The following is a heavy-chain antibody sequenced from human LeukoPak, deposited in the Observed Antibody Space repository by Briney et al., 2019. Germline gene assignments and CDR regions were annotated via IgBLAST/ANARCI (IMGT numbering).Heavy chain of an antibody. CDR2: INHSGST. CDR3: ARGRAWAGYSSGWYFRY. CDR1: GGSFSGYY. J-gene: IGHJ4*02. Sequence: SETLSLTCAVYGGSFSGYYWSWIRQPPGKGLEWIGEINHSGSTNYNPSLKSRVTISVDTSKNQFSLKLSSVTAADTAVYYCARGRAWAGYSSGWYFRYWGQGTLVTVSS. D-gene: IGHD6-19*01. V-gene: IGHV4-34*01.